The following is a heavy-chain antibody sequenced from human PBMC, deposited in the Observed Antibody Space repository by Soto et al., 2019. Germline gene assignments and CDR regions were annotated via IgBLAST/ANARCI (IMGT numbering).Heavy chain of an antibody. CDR1: GYSFAGYW. V-gene: IGHV5-51*01. J-gene: IGHJ6*02. CDR3: ARHKTVAAAGRDPYYCYGMDV. CDR2: TYPGDSDT. Sequence: GESLKISCKGSGYSFAGYWITWVRQMPGKGLEWMGITYPGDSDTRYSPSFQGQVTISADKSISTAYLQWSSLKASDTAMYYCARHKTVAAAGRDPYYCYGMDVWGQGTTVTVSS. D-gene: IGHD6-13*01.